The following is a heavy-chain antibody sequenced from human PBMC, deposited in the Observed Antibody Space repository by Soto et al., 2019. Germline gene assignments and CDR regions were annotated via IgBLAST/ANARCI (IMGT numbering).Heavy chain of an antibody. Sequence: QVQLVQSGGEVKKPGASVKVSCKASGYTFTTYDLSWVRQAPGQGLEWMGWISAYNGNTNYAQNLQGRVTMTTDTSTSTAYMEPRSLRSDDTAVYYWARGIGYYYHMDVWGQGTTVTVSS. CDR3: ARGIGYYYHMDV. D-gene: IGHD2-15*01. CDR1: GYTFTTYD. CDR2: ISAYNGNT. J-gene: IGHJ6*01. V-gene: IGHV1-18*01.